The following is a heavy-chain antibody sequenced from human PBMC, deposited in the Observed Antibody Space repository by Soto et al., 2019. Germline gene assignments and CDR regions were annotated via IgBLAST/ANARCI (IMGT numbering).Heavy chain of an antibody. J-gene: IGHJ4*02. V-gene: IGHV1-69*13. CDR3: ARASVVEMATSDFDY. CDR1: GGTFSSYA. Sequence: VASVKVSCKASGGTFSSYAISWVRQAPGQGLEWMGGIIPIFGTANYAQKFQGRVTITADESTSTAYMELSSLRSEDTAVYYCARASVVEMATSDFDYWGQGTLVTVSS. D-gene: IGHD5-12*01. CDR2: IIPIFGTA.